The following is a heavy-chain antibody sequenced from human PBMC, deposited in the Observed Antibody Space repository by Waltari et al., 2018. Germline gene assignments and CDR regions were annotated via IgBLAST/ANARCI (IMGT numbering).Heavy chain of an antibody. Sequence: QLVQSGAEVKKPGASVKLSCKASGYTFPNYAIHWVRQAPGQGLECMGWIHAGNGNTKYAQGFQGSVTITRDTSASTGYVELTILTFEDTAIYYCASSSSSGWSSYFYAMDIWGQGTTVTVSS. CDR3: ASSSSSGWSSYFYAMDI. D-gene: IGHD6-25*01. CDR1: GYTFPNYA. V-gene: IGHV1-3*01. J-gene: IGHJ6*02. CDR2: IHAGNGNT.